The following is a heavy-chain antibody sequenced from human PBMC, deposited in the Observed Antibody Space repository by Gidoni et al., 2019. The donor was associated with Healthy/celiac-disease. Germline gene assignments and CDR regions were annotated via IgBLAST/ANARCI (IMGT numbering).Heavy chain of an antibody. CDR2: ISSSSSYI. CDR3: ARGNYCSSTSCYGMDV. D-gene: IGHD2-2*01. CDR1: GFTFSSYS. V-gene: IGHV3-21*01. Sequence: EVQLVESGGGLVKPGGSLSLSCAASGFTFSSYSMNWVRQAPGKGLEWVSSISSSSSYIYYADSGKGRFTIARDNAKNSLYLQMNSLRAEDTAVYYCARGNYCSSTSCYGMDVWGQGTTVTVSS. J-gene: IGHJ6*02.